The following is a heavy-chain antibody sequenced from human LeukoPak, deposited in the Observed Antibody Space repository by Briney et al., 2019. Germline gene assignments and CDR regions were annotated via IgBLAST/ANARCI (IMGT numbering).Heavy chain of an antibody. Sequence: GGSLRLSCAASGFTFSSYWMSWVRQAPGKGLEWVAVISYDGSNKYYADSVKGRFTISRDNSKNTLYLQMNSLRAEDTAVYYCARDGSYYFDYWGQGTLVTVSS. CDR1: GFTFSSYW. CDR2: ISYDGSNK. CDR3: ARDGSYYFDY. V-gene: IGHV3-30-3*01. D-gene: IGHD1-26*01. J-gene: IGHJ4*02.